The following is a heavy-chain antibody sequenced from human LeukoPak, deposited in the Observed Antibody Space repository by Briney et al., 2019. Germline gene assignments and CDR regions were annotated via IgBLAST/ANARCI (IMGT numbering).Heavy chain of an antibody. CDR2: IRYDGSNK. D-gene: IGHD3-10*01. CDR1: VFTFSSYG. J-gene: IGHJ4*02. V-gene: IGHV3-30*02. Sequence: PVGSLRLSCAASVFTFSSYGMHWVRQAPGKGLEWVAFIRYDGSNKYYADSVKGRFTISRDNSKNTLYLQMNNLRAEDTAVYYCAKDLVSMVRGVMGPGYWGQGTLVTVSS. CDR3: AKDLVSMVRGVMGPGY.